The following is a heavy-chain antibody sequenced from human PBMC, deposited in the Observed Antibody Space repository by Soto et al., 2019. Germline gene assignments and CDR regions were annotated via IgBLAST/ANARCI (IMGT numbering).Heavy chain of an antibody. J-gene: IGHJ4*02. D-gene: IGHD6-19*01. V-gene: IGHV1-18*04. CDR2: ISAYNGNT. Sequence: ASVKVSCKASGYTFTSYGISWVRQAPGQGLEWMGWISAYNGNTNYAQKLQGRVTMTTDTSTSTAYMELRSPRSDDTAVYYCATGIAVAGIFDYWGQGTLVTVSS. CDR1: GYTFTSYG. CDR3: ATGIAVAGIFDY.